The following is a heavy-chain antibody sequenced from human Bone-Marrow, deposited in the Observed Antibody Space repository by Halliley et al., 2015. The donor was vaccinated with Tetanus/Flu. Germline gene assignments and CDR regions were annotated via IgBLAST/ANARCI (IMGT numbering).Heavy chain of an antibody. V-gene: IGHV5-10-1*01. J-gene: IGHJ4*02. D-gene: IGHD6-25*01. CDR1: GYSFAMHW. Sequence: EVQLVQSGAEVRKPGESLRISCQGSGYSFAMHWITWVRQVPGKGLEWMGRIDPRDSYTTYSPSFQGRVTISVDKSITTAHLQWSSLKASDTAVYYCARHDQDDATAGDYWGQGTLVTVSS. CDR3: ARHDQDDATAGDY. CDR2: IDPRDSYT.